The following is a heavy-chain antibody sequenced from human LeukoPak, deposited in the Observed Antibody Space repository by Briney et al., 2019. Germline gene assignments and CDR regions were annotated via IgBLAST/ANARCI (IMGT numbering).Heavy chain of an antibody. CDR2: ISYDGSYT. J-gene: IGHJ6*04. V-gene: IGHV3-30*04. Sequence: GGSLRLSCVDSGLSFNTYAMHWVRQAPGKGLEWVAAISYDGSYTYYRDSVRGRFTISRDNSTNTMYLQMNSLRAGDTAMYYCARALDVWGKGTTVTVSS. CDR3: ARALDV. CDR1: GLSFNTYA.